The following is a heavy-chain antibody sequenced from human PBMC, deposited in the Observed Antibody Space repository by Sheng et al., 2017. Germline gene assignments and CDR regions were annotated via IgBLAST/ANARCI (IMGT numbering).Heavy chain of an antibody. J-gene: IGHJ4*02. D-gene: IGHD2-2*01. CDR1: GFTFSSYA. CDR2: ISYDGSNK. V-gene: IGHV3-30*04. Sequence: QVQLVESGGGVVQPGRSLRLSCAASGFTFSSYAMHWVRQAPGKGLEWVAVISYDGSNKYYADSVKGRFTISRDNSKNTLYLQMNSLRAEDTAVYYCARATRTPLDYWGQGTLVTVSS. CDR3: ARATRTPLDY.